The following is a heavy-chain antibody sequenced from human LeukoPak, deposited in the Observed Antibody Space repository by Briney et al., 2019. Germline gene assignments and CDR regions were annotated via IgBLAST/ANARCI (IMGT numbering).Heavy chain of an antibody. CDR3: ARESGEAFDI. CDR2: IGSSSSSI. D-gene: IGHD1-26*01. J-gene: IGHJ3*02. V-gene: IGHV3-21*01. Sequence: GGSLRLSCAASGFTFSSYSMNRVRLAPGKGLEWVSSIGSSSSSIYYADSVKGRFTISRDNAKNSLYLQMISLRAEDTAVYYCARESGEAFDIWGQGTMVTVSS. CDR1: GFTFSSYS.